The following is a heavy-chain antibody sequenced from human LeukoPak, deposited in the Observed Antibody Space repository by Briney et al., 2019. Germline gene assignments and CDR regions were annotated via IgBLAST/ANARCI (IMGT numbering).Heavy chain of an antibody. CDR3: TTLRLTASDY. V-gene: IGHV3-15*01. CDR1: GFTFSNAW. J-gene: IGHJ4*02. D-gene: IGHD2-21*02. Sequence: GGSLRLSCEAAGFTFSNAWMSWVRQAPGKGLERVGRIKSRADGGTIDYAVPVKGRFIISRDDSRNTLYLQMNSLKIEDTAMYYCTTLRLTASDYWGQGTRVSVSS. CDR2: IKSRADGGTI.